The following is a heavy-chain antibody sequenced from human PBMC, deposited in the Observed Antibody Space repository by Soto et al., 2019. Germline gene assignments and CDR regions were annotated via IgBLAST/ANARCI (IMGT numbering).Heavy chain of an antibody. CDR2: ISSSSSTI. J-gene: IGHJ6*03. CDR1: GFTFSSYS. V-gene: IGHV3-48*01. CDR3: ARVDYYYYMDV. Sequence: GGSLRFSCAASGFTFSSYSMNWVRQAPGKGLEWVSYISSSSSTIYYADSVKGRFTISRDNAKNSLYLQMNSLRAEDTAVYYCARVDYYYYMDVWGKGTTVTVSS.